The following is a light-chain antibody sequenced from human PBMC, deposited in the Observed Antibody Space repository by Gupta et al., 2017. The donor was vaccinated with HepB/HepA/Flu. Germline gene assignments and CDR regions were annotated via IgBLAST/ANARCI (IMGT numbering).Light chain of an antibody. Sequence: EIVLTQSPATLSLSPGERATLSCRASQSVSSYLAWYQQKPGQAPRLLIYDASNRATGIPARFSGSGSGTXFTLTIXILAPEAFAVYYCQRRSNWPGTFGXGTKVEIK. J-gene: IGKJ1*01. V-gene: IGKV3-11*01. CDR3: QRRSNWPGT. CDR2: DAS. CDR1: QSVSSY.